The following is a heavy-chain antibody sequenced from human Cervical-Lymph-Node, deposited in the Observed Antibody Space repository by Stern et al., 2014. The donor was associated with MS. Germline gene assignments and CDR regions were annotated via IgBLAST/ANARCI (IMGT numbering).Heavy chain of an antibody. Sequence: QVQLQESGPGLVKPSETLSLTCAVSGGSLSSGGWWSCLRQTPGKGLGWIGEISDSGYTTYNPSLMSRVTISADRSKNQFSLTVTSVTAADTAVYYCARSRGWYAIWEWGQGTLVTVSS. D-gene: IGHD6-19*01. CDR3: ARSRGWYAIWE. CDR1: GGSLSSGGW. CDR2: ISDSGYT. V-gene: IGHV4-4*02. J-gene: IGHJ4*02.